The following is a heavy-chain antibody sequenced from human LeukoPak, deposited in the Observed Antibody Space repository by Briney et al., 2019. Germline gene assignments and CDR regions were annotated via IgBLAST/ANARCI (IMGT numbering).Heavy chain of an antibody. J-gene: IGHJ4*02. V-gene: IGHV4-39*07. CDR1: GGSISSSSYY. CDR3: ARDRV. CDR2: IYYSGST. Sequence: SETLSLTCTVSGGSISSSSYYWGWIRQPPGKGLEWIGSIYYSGSTYYNPSLKSRVTISVDTSKNQFSLKLSSVTAEDTAVYYCARDRVWGQGTLVTVSS.